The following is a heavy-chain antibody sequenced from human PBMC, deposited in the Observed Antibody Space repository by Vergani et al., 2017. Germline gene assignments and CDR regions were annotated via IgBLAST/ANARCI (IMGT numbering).Heavy chain of an antibody. J-gene: IGHJ4*02. D-gene: IGHD1-14*01. Sequence: QVQLQESGPGLVRPSETLSLTCTVSGGSLSGYYWNWIRQTPGEGLEWIGYVEDSGYFNYNPSLKTRVSMSSDTSNNQLSLMLSSVTVADTAVYYCARSIVSPNPPDYFDNWGQGTLVTVSS. CDR3: ARSIVSPNPPDYFDN. CDR1: GGSLSGYY. V-gene: IGHV4-59*01. CDR2: VEDSGYF.